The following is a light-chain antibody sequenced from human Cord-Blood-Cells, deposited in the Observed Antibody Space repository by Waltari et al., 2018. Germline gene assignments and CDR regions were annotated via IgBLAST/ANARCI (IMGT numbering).Light chain of an antibody. CDR2: WAS. Sequence: DIVTTQPPATLAVSLGEGAAINCKSSQSVLYSSNNKNYLAWYQQKPGQPPKLLIYWASTRESGVPDRFSGSGSGTDFTLTISSLQAEDVAVYYCQQYYSTPPTFGQGTKVEIK. J-gene: IGKJ1*01. V-gene: IGKV4-1*01. CDR1: QSVLYSSNNKNY. CDR3: QQYYSTPPT.